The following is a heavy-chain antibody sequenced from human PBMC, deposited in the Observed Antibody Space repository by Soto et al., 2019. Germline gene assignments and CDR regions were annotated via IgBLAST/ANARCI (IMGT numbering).Heavy chain of an antibody. D-gene: IGHD2-21*01. CDR1: GGSISSYY. Sequence: PSETLSLTCTVSGGSISSYYWSWIRHPPGKGLEWIGYIYYSGSTNYNPSLKSRVTISVDTSKNQFSLKLSSVTAADTAVYYCARGLCGGECYYRWFAHWGQGNLVTVSS. J-gene: IGHJ5*02. CDR2: IYYSGST. CDR3: ARGLCGGECYYRWFAH. V-gene: IGHV4-59*01.